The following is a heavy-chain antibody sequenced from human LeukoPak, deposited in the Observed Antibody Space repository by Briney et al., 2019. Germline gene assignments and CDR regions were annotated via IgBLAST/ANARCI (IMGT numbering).Heavy chain of an antibody. Sequence: ASVKVSCKASGYTFTSYDINWVRQATGQGLEWMGWMNPNSGNTGYAQKFQGRVTITRNTSISTAYMELSSLRSEDTAVYYCARQQRDALFGVVMGFGFDYWGQGILVTVSS. J-gene: IGHJ4*02. CDR1: GYTFTSYD. V-gene: IGHV1-8*03. CDR3: ARQQRDALFGVVMGFGFDY. CDR2: MNPNSGNT. D-gene: IGHD3-3*01.